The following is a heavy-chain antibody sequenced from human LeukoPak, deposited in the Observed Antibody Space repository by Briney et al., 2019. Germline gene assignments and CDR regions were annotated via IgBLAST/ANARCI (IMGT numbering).Heavy chain of an antibody. V-gene: IGHV3-23*01. CDR3: VRKVIVATNYFDL. CDR2: IGGSGDRT. J-gene: IGHJ4*02. Sequence: GGSLRLSCAASGFTFSSHAMSWVRQAPGKGLEWVSSIGGSGDRTYYADSAKGRLTISRDNSKKTVYVQVNSLRADDTAVYYCVRKVIVATNYFDLWGQGTLVTVSS. D-gene: IGHD2-15*01. CDR1: GFTFSSHA.